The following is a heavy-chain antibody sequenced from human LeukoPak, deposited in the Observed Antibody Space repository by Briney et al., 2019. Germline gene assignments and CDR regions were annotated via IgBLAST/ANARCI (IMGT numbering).Heavy chain of an antibody. V-gene: IGHV1-69*13. J-gene: IGHJ4*02. Sequence: GASVKVSCKASGGTFSSYAISWVRQAPGQGLEWMGGIIPIFGTANYAQKFQGRVTITADESTSTAYMELSSLRSEDTAVYYCARGLTFWGYDFWSGYTDYWGQGTLVTVSS. CDR2: IIPIFGTA. CDR3: ARGLTFWGYDFWSGYTDY. D-gene: IGHD3-3*01. CDR1: GGTFSSYA.